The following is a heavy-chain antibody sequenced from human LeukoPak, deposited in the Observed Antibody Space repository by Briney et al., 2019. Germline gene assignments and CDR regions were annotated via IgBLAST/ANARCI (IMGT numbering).Heavy chain of an antibody. D-gene: IGHD6-13*01. CDR3: ARDNKQQLVGGAYYYYYYMDV. CDR2: IYYSGST. V-gene: IGHV4-39*07. Sequence: SETLSLTCTVSGGSISSSSYYWGWIRQPPGKGLEWIGNIYYSGSTYYNPSLKSRVTISVDTSKNQFSLKLSSVTAADTAVYYCARDNKQQLVGGAYYYYYYMDVWGKGTTVTISS. J-gene: IGHJ6*03. CDR1: GGSISSSSYY.